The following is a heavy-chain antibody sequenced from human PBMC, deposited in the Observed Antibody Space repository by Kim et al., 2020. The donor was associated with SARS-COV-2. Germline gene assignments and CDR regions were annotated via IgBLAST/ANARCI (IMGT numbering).Heavy chain of an antibody. CDR2: IYYSGST. D-gene: IGHD1-26*01. CDR3: ATHFKSGSYLNYYYGMDV. V-gene: IGHV4-31*03. Sequence: SETLSLTCTVSGGSISSGGYYWSWIRQHPGKGLEWIGYIYYSGSTYYNPSLKSRVTISVDTSKNQFSLKLSSVTAADTAVYYCATHFKSGSYLNYYYGMDVWGQGTTVTVSS. J-gene: IGHJ6*02. CDR1: GGSISSGGYY.